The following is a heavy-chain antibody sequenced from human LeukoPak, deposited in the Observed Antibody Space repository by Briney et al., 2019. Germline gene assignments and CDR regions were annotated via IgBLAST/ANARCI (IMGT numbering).Heavy chain of an antibody. V-gene: IGHV3-53*01. CDR3: ARLRGNTMVEY. J-gene: IGHJ4*02. CDR1: GFTFSSYS. D-gene: IGHD3-10*01. CDR2: IYNAVT. Sequence: TGGSLRLSCAASGFTFSSYSMNWVRQAPGKGLEWVSLIYNAVTYADSVKGRFTISRDDSKNTLNLQMNSLRADDTAVYYCARLRGNTMVEYWGQGTLVTVSS.